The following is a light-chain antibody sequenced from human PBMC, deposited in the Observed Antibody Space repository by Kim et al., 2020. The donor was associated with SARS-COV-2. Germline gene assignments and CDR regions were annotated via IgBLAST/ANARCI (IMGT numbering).Light chain of an antibody. CDR3: NSRDSNDNVV. CDR2: GKN. Sequence: VDLGQTVRITGKGDSRRSYYATWYQQKPGQAPILVIYGKNNRPSGIPDRFSGSSSGNTASLTITGTQAGDEADYYCNSRDSNDNVVFGGGTQLTVL. V-gene: IGLV3-19*01. CDR1: SRRSYY. J-gene: IGLJ2*01.